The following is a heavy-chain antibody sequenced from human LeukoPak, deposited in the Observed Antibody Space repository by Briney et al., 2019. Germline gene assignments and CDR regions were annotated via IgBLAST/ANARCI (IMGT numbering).Heavy chain of an antibody. CDR1: GGSISSYY. V-gene: IGHV4-4*07. J-gene: IGHJ3*02. CDR2: IYTSGST. CDR3: ARVGDTAHAFDI. Sequence: SETLSLTCTVSGGSISSYYWSWIRQPAGKGLEWIGRIYTSGSTNYNPSLKSRDTMSVDTSKNQFSLKLSSVTAADTAVYYCARVGDTAHAFDIWGQGTMVTVSS. D-gene: IGHD5-18*01.